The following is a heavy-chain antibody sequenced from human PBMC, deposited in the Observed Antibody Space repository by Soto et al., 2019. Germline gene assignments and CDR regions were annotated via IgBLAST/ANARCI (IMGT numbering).Heavy chain of an antibody. CDR1: GYTFTSYG. CDR2: ISAYNGNT. D-gene: IGHD3-3*01. CDR3: AREGGYDFWSGYKGYYYGMDV. J-gene: IGHJ6*02. V-gene: IGHV1-18*04. Sequence: ASVKVSCKASGYTFTSYGISWVLQAPGQGLEWMGWISAYNGNTNYAQKLQGRVTMTTDTSTSTAYMELRSLRSDDTAVYYCAREGGYDFWSGYKGYYYGMDVWGQGTTVTVSS.